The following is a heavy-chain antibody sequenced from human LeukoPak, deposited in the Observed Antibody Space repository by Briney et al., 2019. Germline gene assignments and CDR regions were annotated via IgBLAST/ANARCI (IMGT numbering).Heavy chain of an antibody. CDR1: GGSISSSSYY. V-gene: IGHV4-39*07. Sequence: SETLSLTCTVSGGSISSSSYYWGWIRQPPGKGLEWIGSIYYSGSTYYNPSLKSRVTISVDTSKNQFSLKLSSVTAADTAVYYCARLYYYYYMDVWGKGTTVTVSS. CDR3: ARLYYYYYMDV. CDR2: IYYSGST. J-gene: IGHJ6*03.